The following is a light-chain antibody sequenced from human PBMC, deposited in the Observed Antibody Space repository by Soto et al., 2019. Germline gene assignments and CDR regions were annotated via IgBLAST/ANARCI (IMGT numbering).Light chain of an antibody. J-gene: IGKJ1*01. Sequence: DVVMTQSPLSLPVTLGQPASISCRSSQSLIHSDGNTYLNWFQQRPGQSPRRLIYKVSDRDSGVPDRYTGSGAGTDFTLKISRVEAEYVGVYYCMQCTHWPWTFGEGTEEEIK. CDR3: MQCTHWPWT. CDR2: KVS. V-gene: IGKV2-30*02. CDR1: QSLIHSDGNTY.